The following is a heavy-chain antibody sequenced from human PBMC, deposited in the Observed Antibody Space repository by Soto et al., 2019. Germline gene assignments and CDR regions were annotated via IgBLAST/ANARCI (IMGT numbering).Heavy chain of an antibody. J-gene: IGHJ6*02. V-gene: IGHV4-34*01. Sequence: PSETLSLTCAVYGGSFSGYYWSWIRQPPGKGLEWIGEINHSGSTNYNPSLKSRVTISVDTSKNQFSLKLSSVTAADTAVYYCARGRVGLVTMVRGVIYYGMDVWGQGTTVTVSS. CDR1: GGSFSGYY. CDR2: INHSGST. CDR3: ARGRVGLVTMVRGVIYYGMDV. D-gene: IGHD3-10*01.